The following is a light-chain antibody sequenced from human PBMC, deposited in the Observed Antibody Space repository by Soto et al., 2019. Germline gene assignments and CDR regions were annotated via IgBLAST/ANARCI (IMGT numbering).Light chain of an antibody. Sequence: DSQMTPSPSSVSASVGDRVTLTCRASQSINSNLNWYQQKPAKAPKLLIYAAFNLQSGVPSRFSGSGSGTDFTLTINSLQPEDFATYYCQQSLSTPFTFGPGTKVDIK. CDR3: QQSLSTPFT. J-gene: IGKJ3*01. V-gene: IGKV1-39*01. CDR2: AAF. CDR1: QSINSN.